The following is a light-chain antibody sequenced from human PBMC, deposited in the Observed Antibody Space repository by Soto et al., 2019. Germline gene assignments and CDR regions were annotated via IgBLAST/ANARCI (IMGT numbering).Light chain of an antibody. V-gene: IGKV1-12*01. Sequence: IQMTQSPSSVSASVGDTVTITCRASQGIGSWLAWYHQIPGKAPKLLIYSASSLQSGTPSRFTGRGSGAAFTLTITNLQPDDVVVQHCPQASFFPLTFVGRSK. CDR2: SAS. CDR1: QGIGSW. CDR3: PQASFFPLT. J-gene: IGKJ4*01.